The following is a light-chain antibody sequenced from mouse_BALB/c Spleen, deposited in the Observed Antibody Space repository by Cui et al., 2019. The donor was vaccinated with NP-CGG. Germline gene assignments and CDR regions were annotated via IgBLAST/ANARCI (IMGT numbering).Light chain of an antibody. V-gene: IGLV1*01. J-gene: IGLJ1*01. CDR2: GTN. CDR1: TGAVTTSNY. CDR3: ALWYSNHWV. Sequence: QAVLTQESALTTSPGETVTFTCRSSTGAVTTSNYANWVQEKPDHLFTGLIGGTNNRVPGVSARFSGSLIGDKAALTITGAQTEDEAIYFCALWYSNHWVFGGGTKLTVL.